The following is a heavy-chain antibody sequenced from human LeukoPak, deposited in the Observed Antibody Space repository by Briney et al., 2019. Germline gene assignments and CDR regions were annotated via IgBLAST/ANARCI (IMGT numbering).Heavy chain of an antibody. D-gene: IGHD1-26*01. CDR1: GFTFSSYA. CDR3: VRGVGVSRFNYFDP. V-gene: IGHV3-33*08. J-gene: IGHJ5*02. CDR2: IWYDASNK. Sequence: GGSLRLSCAASGFTFSSYAMHWIRQAPGKGLEWVAVIWYDASNKYYADSVKGRFTISRDNSKNTLYLQMNSLRDDDTAVYYCVRGVGVSRFNYFDPWGQGTLVTVSS.